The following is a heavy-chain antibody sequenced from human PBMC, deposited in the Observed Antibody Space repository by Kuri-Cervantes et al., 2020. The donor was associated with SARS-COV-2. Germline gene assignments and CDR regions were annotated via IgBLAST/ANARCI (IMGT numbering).Heavy chain of an antibody. Sequence: GGSLRLSCAASGFTVNYYWMTWVRQAPGGGLEWVANVKQDGSETYYMESVKGRFTISRDNAKNSLYLQMNSLRADDTAVYYCVRLGAAYVDTLVVMRAVHYFDSWGQGTLVTVSS. CDR3: VRLGAAYVDTLVVMRAVHYFDS. D-gene: IGHD5-18*01. V-gene: IGHV3-7*03. CDR2: VKQDGSET. J-gene: IGHJ4*02. CDR1: GFTVNYYW.